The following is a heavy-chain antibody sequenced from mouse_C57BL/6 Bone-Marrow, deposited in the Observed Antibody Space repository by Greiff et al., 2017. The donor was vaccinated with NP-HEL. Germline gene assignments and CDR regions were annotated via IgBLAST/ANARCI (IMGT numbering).Heavy chain of an antibody. CDR3: ARGIYYYGGVDY. J-gene: IGHJ2*01. D-gene: IGHD1-1*01. CDR2: IYPRSGNT. CDR1: GYTFTSYG. Sequence: LVESGAELARPGASVKLSCKASGYTFTSYGISWVKQRTGQGLEWIGEIYPRSGNTYYNEKFKGKATLTADKSSSTAYMELRSLTSEDSAVYFCARGIYYYGGVDYWGRGTTLTVSS. V-gene: IGHV1-81*01.